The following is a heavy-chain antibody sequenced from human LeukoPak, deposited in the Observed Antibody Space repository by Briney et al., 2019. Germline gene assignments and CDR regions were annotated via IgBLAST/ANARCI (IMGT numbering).Heavy chain of an antibody. CDR1: GDSIKDTGAY. D-gene: IGHD3-10*01. CDR2: IYYSGFT. CDR3: ARDKSKSGVNADY. V-gene: IGHV4-31*03. Sequence: PSETLPLTCSVSGDSIKDTGAYWSWIRQHRGKGLEWIGYIYYSGFTQYNPTLKGRVTISVDTSKNQFSLKLPSVTAADTAVYYCARDKSKSGVNADYWGQGTLVTVSS. J-gene: IGHJ4*02.